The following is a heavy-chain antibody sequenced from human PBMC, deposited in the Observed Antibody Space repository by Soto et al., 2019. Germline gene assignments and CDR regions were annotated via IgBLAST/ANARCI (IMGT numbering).Heavy chain of an antibody. D-gene: IGHD2-2*02. CDR1: GGSISSGGYY. CDR2: IYYSGST. V-gene: IGHV4-31*03. CDR3: AGYCSSTSCYTGTDD. J-gene: IGHJ4*02. Sequence: SETLSLTCTVSGGSISSGGYYWSWIRQHPGKGLEWIGYIYYSGSTYYNPSLKSRVTISVDTSKNQFSLNLSSVTAADTAVYYCAGYCSSTSCYTGTDDWGQGTLVTVSS.